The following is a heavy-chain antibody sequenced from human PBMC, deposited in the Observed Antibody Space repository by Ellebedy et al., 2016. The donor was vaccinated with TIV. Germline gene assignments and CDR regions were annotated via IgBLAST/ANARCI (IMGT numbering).Heavy chain of an antibody. Sequence: QTLSLTCAISGDSVSSKTAAWNWIRQSPSRGLEWRGRTYYRSQWSDDYAESVKSRIIINPDTSNNQFSLHLSSVTPEDTAMYYCARGQNYSGRVFDYWGQGTLVTVSS. J-gene: IGHJ4*02. V-gene: IGHV6-1*01. CDR2: TYYRSQWSD. CDR3: ARGQNYSGRVFDY. CDR1: GDSVSSKTAA. D-gene: IGHD1-26*01.